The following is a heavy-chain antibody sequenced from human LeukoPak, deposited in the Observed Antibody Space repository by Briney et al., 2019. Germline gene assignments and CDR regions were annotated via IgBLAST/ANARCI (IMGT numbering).Heavy chain of an antibody. J-gene: IGHJ4*02. Sequence: GGSLRLSCAASGFAFSNAWMSWVRQAPGKGLEWVGRIKSKTNGETTDYAAPLKGRFTISRDDSKNTLFLQVNTLKTEDTAMYYCASDDPVNRSWGQGTLVTVSS. V-gene: IGHV3-15*01. CDR3: ASDDPVNRS. CDR1: GFAFSNAW. CDR2: IKSKTNGETT.